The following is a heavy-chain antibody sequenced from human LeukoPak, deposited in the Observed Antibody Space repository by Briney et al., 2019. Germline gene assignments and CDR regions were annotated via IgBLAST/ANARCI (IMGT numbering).Heavy chain of an antibody. CDR3: ARDFYHGHRAGLSCFLLDY. CDR1: GYSFTSYG. D-gene: IGHD2-8*02. CDR2: ISAYYGHT. Sequence: ASVKVSCKASGYSFTSYGITWVRQAPGQGLEWMGWISAYYGHTNYAQKLQGRVTMTTDTSTSTAYMELRSLRSDDTDVYYCARDFYHGHRAGLSCFLLDYWGQGALVIVSS. V-gene: IGHV1-18*01. J-gene: IGHJ4*02.